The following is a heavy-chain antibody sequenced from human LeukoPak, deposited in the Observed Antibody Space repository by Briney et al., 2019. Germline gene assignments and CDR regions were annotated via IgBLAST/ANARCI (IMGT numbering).Heavy chain of an antibody. CDR3: AKGDPIYYFDY. J-gene: IGHJ4*02. D-gene: IGHD5-24*01. CDR2: ISASGAST. Sequence: GGSLRLSCVASGFMFSSCTMSWVRQAPGKGLEWVSAISASGASTYYADSVKGRFTISRDNSKNTLYVQMNSLRAEDTAVYYCAKGDPIYYFDYWGQGTLVTVSS. V-gene: IGHV3-23*01. CDR1: GFMFSSCT.